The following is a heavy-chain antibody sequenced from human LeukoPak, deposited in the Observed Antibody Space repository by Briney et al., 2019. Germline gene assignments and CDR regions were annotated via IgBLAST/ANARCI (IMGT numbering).Heavy chain of an antibody. V-gene: IGHV4-59*01. CDR2: IYHSGST. J-gene: IGHJ4*02. CDR3: ASSSSWYRYFDS. CDR1: GGSISSYY. D-gene: IGHD6-13*01. Sequence: SETLSLICTVSGGSISSYYWSWIRQPPGKGLEWIGYIYHSGSTNYNPSLRGRVTISGDTSKNQFSLKLNSVTTADTAVYYCASSSSWYRYFDSWGQGTLVTVSS.